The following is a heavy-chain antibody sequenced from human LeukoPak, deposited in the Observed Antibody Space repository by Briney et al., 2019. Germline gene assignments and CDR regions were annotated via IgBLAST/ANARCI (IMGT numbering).Heavy chain of an antibody. D-gene: IGHD3-22*01. J-gene: IGHJ5*02. Sequence: SETLSLTCTVSGGSISSSSYYWGRIRQPPGKGLEWIGSIYYSGSTYYNPSLKSRVTISVDTSKNQFSLKLSSVTAADTAVYYCARGRDYYDSSGYYLNWFDPWGQGTLVTVSS. CDR2: IYYSGST. CDR3: ARGRDYYDSSGYYLNWFDP. V-gene: IGHV4-39*07. CDR1: GGSISSSSYY.